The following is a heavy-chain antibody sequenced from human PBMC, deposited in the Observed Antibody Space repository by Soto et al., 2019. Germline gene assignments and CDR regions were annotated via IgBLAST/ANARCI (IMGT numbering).Heavy chain of an antibody. CDR1: GGTFSSYA. D-gene: IGHD5-12*01. CDR3: ARDRRDGYNPPYFDY. Sequence: QVQLVQSGAEVKKPGSSVKVSCKASGGTFSSYAISWVRQAPGQGLEWMGGIIPSFGPANYAQKFQGRVTITADESTSTAYMELSSLRSEDTAVYYCARDRRDGYNPPYFDYWGQGTLVTVSS. V-gene: IGHV1-69*12. CDR2: IIPSFGPA. J-gene: IGHJ4*02.